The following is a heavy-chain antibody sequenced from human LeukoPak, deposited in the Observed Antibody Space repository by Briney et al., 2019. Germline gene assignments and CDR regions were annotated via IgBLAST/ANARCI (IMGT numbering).Heavy chain of an antibody. CDR2: ISSSSSYI. CDR3: AKVPVVVVAAPFDY. J-gene: IGHJ4*02. CDR1: GFTFSSYS. Sequence: TGGSLRLSCAASGFTFSSYSMNWVRQAPGKGLEWVSSISSSSSYIYYADSVKGRYTISRDNAKNSLYLQMNSLRAEDTAVYYCAKVPVVVVAAPFDYWGQGTLVTVSS. V-gene: IGHV3-21*04. D-gene: IGHD2-15*01.